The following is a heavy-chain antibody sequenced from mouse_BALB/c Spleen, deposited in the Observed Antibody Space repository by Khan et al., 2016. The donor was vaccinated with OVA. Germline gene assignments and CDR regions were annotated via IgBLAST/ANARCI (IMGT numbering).Heavy chain of an antibody. Sequence: EVKLLESGPGLVKPSQSLSLTCTVTGYSITSDYAWNWIRQFPGNKLEWMGYISYSGSTGYNPSLKSRISITRDTSKNQFFLQLNSVTTEDTATYYCARRAYYGNWYFDVWGAGTTVTGSS. J-gene: IGHJ1*01. CDR1: GYSITSDYA. CDR3: ARRAYYGNWYFDV. D-gene: IGHD2-1*01. V-gene: IGHV3-2*02. CDR2: ISYSGST.